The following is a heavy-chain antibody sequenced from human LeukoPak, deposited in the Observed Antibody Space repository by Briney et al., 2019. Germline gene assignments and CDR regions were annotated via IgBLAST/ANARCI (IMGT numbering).Heavy chain of an antibody. Sequence: SETLSLTCAVYGGSFSAYYWSWIRQPPGKGLEWIGEINHSGSTYYSPSLKSRVTISVDTSKNQLALKLSSVTAADTAVYYCARGRTGYHLLPTKKNYSYYYMDVWGTGTTVTVSS. CDR3: ARGRTGYHLLPTKKNYSYYYMDV. CDR2: INHSGST. D-gene: IGHD2-2*01. V-gene: IGHV4-34*01. CDR1: GGSFSAYY. J-gene: IGHJ6*03.